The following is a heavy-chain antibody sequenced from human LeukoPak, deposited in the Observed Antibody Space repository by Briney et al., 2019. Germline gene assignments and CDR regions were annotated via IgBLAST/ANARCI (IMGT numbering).Heavy chain of an antibody. D-gene: IGHD6-19*01. J-gene: IGHJ4*02. CDR1: GFTFSSYA. CDR3: ARAVAGYFDY. CDR2: ISYDGSNK. V-gene: IGHV3-30-3*01. Sequence: GRSLRLSCAASGFTFSSYAMHWVRQAPGKGLEWVAVISYDGSNKYYADSVKGRFTISRGNSKNTLYLQMNSLRAEDTAVYYCARAVAGYFDYWGQGTLVTVSS.